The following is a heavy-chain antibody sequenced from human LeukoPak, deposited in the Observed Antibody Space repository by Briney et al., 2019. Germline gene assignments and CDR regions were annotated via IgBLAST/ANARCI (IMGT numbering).Heavy chain of an antibody. V-gene: IGHV3-33*01. CDR2: IWYDGSNK. D-gene: IGHD2-8*01. Sequence: GGSLRLSCAASGFTFSSYGMHWVRQAPGKGPEWVAVIWYDGSNKYYADSVKGRFTISRDNSKNTLYLQMNSLRAEDTAVYYCARDPRMVANFYYGMDVWGQGTTVTVSS. CDR1: GFTFSSYG. J-gene: IGHJ6*02. CDR3: ARDPRMVANFYYGMDV.